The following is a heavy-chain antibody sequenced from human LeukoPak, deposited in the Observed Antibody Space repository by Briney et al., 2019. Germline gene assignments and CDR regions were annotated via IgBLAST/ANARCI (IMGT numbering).Heavy chain of an antibody. V-gene: IGHV1-24*01. CDR2: FDPEDGET. CDR3: ARVPSWSWYFDL. Sequence: GASVKVSCKVSGYTLTELSMHWVRQAPGKGLEWMGGFDPEDGETIYAQKFQGRVTMTRDTSTSTVYMELGSLRSEDTAVYYCARVPSWSWYFDLWGRGTLVTVSS. CDR1: GYTLTELS. D-gene: IGHD6-13*01. J-gene: IGHJ2*01.